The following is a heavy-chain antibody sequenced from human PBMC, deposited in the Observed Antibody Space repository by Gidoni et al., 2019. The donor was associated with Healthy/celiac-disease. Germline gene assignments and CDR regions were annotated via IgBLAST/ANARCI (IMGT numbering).Heavy chain of an antibody. CDR3: AKGVRRYYYYMDV. V-gene: IGHV3-30*02. CDR2: IRYDGSNK. Sequence: QVQLVESGGGVVQPGGSLRLSCAASGFTFSSYGMHWVRQAPGKGLEWVAFIRYDGSNKYYADSVKGRFTISRDNSKNTLYLQMNSLRAEDTAVYYCAKGVRRYYYYMDVWGKGTTVTVSS. D-gene: IGHD1-1*01. CDR1: GFTFSSYG. J-gene: IGHJ6*03.